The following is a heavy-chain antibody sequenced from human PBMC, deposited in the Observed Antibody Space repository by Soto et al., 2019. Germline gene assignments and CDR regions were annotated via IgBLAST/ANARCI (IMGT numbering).Heavy chain of an antibody. Sequence: ETLSLTCTVSGGSISSSSYYWGWIRQPPGKGLEWIGSIYYSGSTYYNPSLKSRVTISVDTSKNQFSLKLSSVTAADTAVYYCAMGLYGDQASSAFESWGQGTMVTVAS. J-gene: IGHJ3*02. CDR1: GGSISSSSYY. CDR2: IYYSGST. CDR3: AMGLYGDQASSAFES. V-gene: IGHV4-39*01. D-gene: IGHD4-17*01.